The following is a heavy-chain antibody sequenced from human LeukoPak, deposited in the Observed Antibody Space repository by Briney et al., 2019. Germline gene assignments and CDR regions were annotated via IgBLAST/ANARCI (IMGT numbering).Heavy chain of an antibody. Sequence: SQTLSLTCAISGDSVSSNSAAWNWIRQSPSRGLEWLGRTYYRSKWYNDYAVSVKSRITINPDTSKNQFSLQLNSVTPEDTAVYYCARDLGWGDSSGHSDAFDIWGQGTMVTVSS. V-gene: IGHV6-1*01. D-gene: IGHD3-22*01. J-gene: IGHJ3*02. CDR2: TYYRSKWYN. CDR3: ARDLGWGDSSGHSDAFDI. CDR1: GDSVSSNSAA.